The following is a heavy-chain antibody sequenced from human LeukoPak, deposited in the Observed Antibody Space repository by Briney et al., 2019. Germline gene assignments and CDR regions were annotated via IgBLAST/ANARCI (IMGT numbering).Heavy chain of an antibody. CDR3: ATSSPAFRAYEGYGGFDI. D-gene: IGHD4-23*01. Sequence: GESLKISCKASGYRFTTDYIGWVRQMPVKGLEWMGMIYPDDSDTRYNPSFQGQVTMSADKSISTASLQWSSLKASDTAIYYCATSSPAFRAYEGYGGFDIWGQGTKVTVAS. V-gene: IGHV5-51*06. CDR2: IYPDDSDT. CDR1: GYRFTTDY. J-gene: IGHJ3*02.